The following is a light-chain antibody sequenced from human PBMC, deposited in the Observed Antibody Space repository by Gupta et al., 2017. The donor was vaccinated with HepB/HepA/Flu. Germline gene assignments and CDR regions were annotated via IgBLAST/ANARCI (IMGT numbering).Light chain of an antibody. CDR2: GAS. J-gene: IGKJ4*01. CDR3: HHEYSYPLT. Sequence: DIQMTQSPSSLSASVGDRVTITCRASQGIRNYLVWFQQKPGKAPKSLIYGASRVQSGVPSKFSGSGSGTXFTLTIXSLQPEDFATYYCHHEYSYPLTFGXGTKVEIK. CDR1: QGIRNY. V-gene: IGKV1-16*02.